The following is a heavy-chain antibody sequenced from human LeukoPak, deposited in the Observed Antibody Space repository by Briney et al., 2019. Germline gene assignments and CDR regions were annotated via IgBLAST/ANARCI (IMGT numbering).Heavy chain of an antibody. D-gene: IGHD3-10*01. Sequence: SETLSLTCTVSGGSISSYYWGWIRQPPGKGLEWIGYIYYSGSTNYNPSLKSRVTISVDTSKNQFSLKLSSVPAADTAVYCCARVRYYYGSGSYLNWFNPWGPRTLVTVSS. CDR3: ARVRYYYGSGSYLNWFNP. CDR1: GGSISSYY. V-gene: IGHV4-59*01. CDR2: IYYSGST. J-gene: IGHJ5*02.